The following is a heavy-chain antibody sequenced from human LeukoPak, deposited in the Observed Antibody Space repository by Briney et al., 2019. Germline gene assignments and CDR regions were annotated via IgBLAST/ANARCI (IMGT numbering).Heavy chain of an antibody. J-gene: IGHJ4*02. V-gene: IGHV3-64*01. D-gene: IGHD6-19*01. CDR3: ARVKYSSGVFDY. CDR1: GFTFSSYA. CDR2: ISSNGGST. Sequence: GGALRLSCAASGFTFSSYAMQRVRQAPGKGLEYVSAISSNGGSTYYANSVKGRFTISRDNSKNTLYLQMGSLRAEDMAVYYCARVKYSSGVFDYWGQGTLVTVSS.